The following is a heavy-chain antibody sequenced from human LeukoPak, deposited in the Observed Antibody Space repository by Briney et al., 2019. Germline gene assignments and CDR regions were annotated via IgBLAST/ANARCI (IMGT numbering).Heavy chain of an antibody. D-gene: IGHD3-16*02. V-gene: IGHV4-4*02. CDR2: IYHSGST. J-gene: IGHJ4*02. CDR3: ASPGFGSMITFGGVIAPFGY. Sequence: SETLSLTCAVSGGSISSSNWWSWVRQPPGKGLEWIGEIYHSGSTNYNPSLKSRVTISVDTSKNQFSLKLSSVTAADTAVYYCASPGFGSMITFGGVIAPFGYWGQGTLVTVSS. CDR1: GGSISSSNW.